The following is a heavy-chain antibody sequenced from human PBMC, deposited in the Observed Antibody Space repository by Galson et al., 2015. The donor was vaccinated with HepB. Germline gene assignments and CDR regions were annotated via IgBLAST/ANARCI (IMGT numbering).Heavy chain of an antibody. V-gene: IGHV3-30*18. D-gene: IGHD6-19*01. J-gene: IGHJ4*02. CDR3: ANSVGAVAGFDY. Sequence: SLRLSCAASGFTFSSYGMHWVRQAPGKGLEWVAVISYDGSNKYYADSVKGRFTISRGNSKNTLYLQMNSLRAEDTAVYYCANSVGAVAGFDYWGQGTLVTVSS. CDR1: GFTFSSYG. CDR2: ISYDGSNK.